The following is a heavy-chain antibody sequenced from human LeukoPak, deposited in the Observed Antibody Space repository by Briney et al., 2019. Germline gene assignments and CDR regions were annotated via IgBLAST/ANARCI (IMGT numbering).Heavy chain of an antibody. CDR3: AKDRGYSYGYIDY. V-gene: IGHV3-23*01. CDR2: ISGSGGST. D-gene: IGHD5-18*01. J-gene: IGHJ4*02. CDR1: GFTFRSYA. Sequence: GESLKISCAVSGFTFRSYAMSWVRQAPGKGLEWVSAISGSGGSTYYADSVKGRFTISRDNSKNTLYLQMNSLRAEDTAVYYCAKDRGYSYGYIDYWGQGTLVTVSS.